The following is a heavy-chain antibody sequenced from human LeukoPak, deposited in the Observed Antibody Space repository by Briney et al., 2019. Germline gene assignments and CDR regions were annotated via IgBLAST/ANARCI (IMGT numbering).Heavy chain of an antibody. V-gene: IGHV3-7*03. CDR1: GFTFTGYW. J-gene: IGHJ3*02. CDR2: IKQDGSQE. CDR3: ARDIGPHAFDI. Sequence: GGSLRLSCAASGFTFTGYWMVWVRQAPGKGLEWVANIKQDGSQEHYVDSVKGRFTISRDNAKKSLYLQMNSLRAEDTALHYCARDIGPHAFDIWGQGTMVTVSS. D-gene: IGHD1-26*01.